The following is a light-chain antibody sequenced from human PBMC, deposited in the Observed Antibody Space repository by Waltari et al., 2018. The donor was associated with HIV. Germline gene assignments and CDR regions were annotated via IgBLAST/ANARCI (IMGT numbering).Light chain of an antibody. CDR2: EVS. J-gene: IGLJ1*01. Sequence: QSALTQPASVSGSPGQSITISCTGTSSDIGGYKFVSWYQQHPGKAPKLMIYEVSNRPSGVSNRFSGSKSGNTASLTISGLQAEDEADYYCSSYTTNNAPYVFGTVTKVTVL. V-gene: IGLV2-14*01. CDR1: SSDIGGYKF. CDR3: SSYTTNNAPYV.